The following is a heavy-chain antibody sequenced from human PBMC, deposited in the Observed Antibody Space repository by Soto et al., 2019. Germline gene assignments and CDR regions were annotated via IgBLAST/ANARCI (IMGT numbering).Heavy chain of an antibody. Sequence: LRLSCAASGFTVSSNYMSWVRQAPGKGLEWVSVIYSGGSTYYADSVKGRFTTSRDNSKNTLYLQMNSLRAEDTAVYYCARDGPYYYDSSGYYGMDVWGQGTTVTVSS. D-gene: IGHD3-22*01. CDR3: ARDGPYYYDSSGYYGMDV. V-gene: IGHV3-53*01. J-gene: IGHJ6*02. CDR1: GFTVSSNY. CDR2: IYSGGST.